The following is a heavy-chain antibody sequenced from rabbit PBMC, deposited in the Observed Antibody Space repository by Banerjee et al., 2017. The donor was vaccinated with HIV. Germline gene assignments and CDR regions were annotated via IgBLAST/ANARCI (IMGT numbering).Heavy chain of an antibody. Sequence: QSLEESGGDLVKPGASLTLTCTASGFSFSSSYWICWVRQAPGKGLEWIACIYAGYGTGTYYASWAKGRFTISKTSSTTVTLLMTSLTAADTATYFCARDLAGVIGWNFDLWGQGTLVTVS. CDR3: ARDLAGVIGWNFDL. CDR2: IYAGYGTGT. CDR1: GFSFSSSYW. D-gene: IGHD4-1*01. V-gene: IGHV1S40*01. J-gene: IGHJ4*01.